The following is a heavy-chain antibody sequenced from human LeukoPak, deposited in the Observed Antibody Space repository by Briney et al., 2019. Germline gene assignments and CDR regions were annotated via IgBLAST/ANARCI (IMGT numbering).Heavy chain of an antibody. CDR3: ARDAGYGGNSDY. V-gene: IGHV3-7*01. CDR1: GFAFNMYW. J-gene: IGHJ4*02. Sequence: GGSLRLSCAASGFAFNMYWMTWVRQAPGKGLESVAYINKDGSDKYYVDSVKGRFTVSRDNAKNSLYLQMNSLRAEDTAVYYCARDAGYGGNSDYWGQGTLVTVSS. D-gene: IGHD4-23*01. CDR2: INKDGSDK.